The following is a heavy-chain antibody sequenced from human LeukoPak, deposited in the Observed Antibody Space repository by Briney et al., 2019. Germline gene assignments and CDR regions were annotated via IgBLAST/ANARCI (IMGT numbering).Heavy chain of an antibody. CDR2: TYYRSKWYN. CDR1: GDTVSSNSAA. D-gene: IGHD3-22*01. J-gene: IGHJ4*02. Sequence: TXSLTCAISGDTVSSNSAAWNWIRQSPSRGLEWLGRTYYRSKWYNDYAVSVKSRITINPDTSKNQFSLQLNSVTPEDTAVYYCARSRYYYDSSGQENFDYWGQGTLVTVSS. CDR3: ARSRYYYDSSGQENFDY. V-gene: IGHV6-1*01.